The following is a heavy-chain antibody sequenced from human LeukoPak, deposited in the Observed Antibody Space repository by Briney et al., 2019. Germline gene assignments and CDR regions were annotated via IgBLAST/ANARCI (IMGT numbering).Heavy chain of an antibody. CDR1: GGTFSSYA. V-gene: IGHV1-69*05. D-gene: IGHD2-21*01. CDR2: IIPIFGTA. Sequence: ASVKVSCKASGGTFSSYAISWVRQAPGQGLEWMGGIIPIFGTANYAQKFQGRVTITTDESTSTAYMELSSLRSEDTAVYYCASAGAYCGGDCRMDVWGKGTTVTVSS. CDR3: ASAGAYCGGDCRMDV. J-gene: IGHJ6*03.